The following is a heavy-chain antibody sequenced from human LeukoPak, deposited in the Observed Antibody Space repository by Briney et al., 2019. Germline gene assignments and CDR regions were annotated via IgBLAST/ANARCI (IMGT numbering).Heavy chain of an antibody. Sequence: GGSLRLSCAASGFTFSTYWMHWVRHAPGKGLVWVSRINSDGSNTNYAGSVKGPFTISRYNAKHTLYLQMNGLRAEDCAVYYCASNATRRFDYWVQGTLVTVSS. CDR2: INSDGSNT. CDR1: GFTFSTYW. D-gene: IGHD2-15*01. J-gene: IGHJ4*02. CDR3: ASNATRRFDY. V-gene: IGHV3-74*01.